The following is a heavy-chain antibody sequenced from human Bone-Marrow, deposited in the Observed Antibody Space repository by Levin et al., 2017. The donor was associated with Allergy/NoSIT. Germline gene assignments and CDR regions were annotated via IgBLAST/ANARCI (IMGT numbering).Heavy chain of an antibody. V-gene: IGHV3-30*18. CDR1: GFTFSTHG. J-gene: IGHJ4*02. Sequence: PGGSLRLSCAASGFTFSTHGMHWVRQAPGRGLEWVAVISYDGSKTYCVDSVEGRFTVSRDNSNNILYLQMSSLRAEDTALYYCAKVDTTGGHYGDRYCFDSWGQGTLVTVSS. D-gene: IGHD4-17*01. CDR2: ISYDGSKT. CDR3: AKVDTTGGHYGDRYCFDS.